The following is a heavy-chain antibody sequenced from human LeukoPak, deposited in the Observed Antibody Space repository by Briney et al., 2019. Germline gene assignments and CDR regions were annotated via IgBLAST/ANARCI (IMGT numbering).Heavy chain of an antibody. CDR1: GGSISSYY. D-gene: IGHD6-19*01. J-gene: IGHJ4*02. Sequence: SETLSLTCTVSGGSISSYYWSWIRQPAGKGLEWIGRIYTSGSTNYNPSLKSRVTISVDTSKNQFSLKLSSVTAADTAVYYCARVSIAVAGNYYFDYWGQGTLVTVSS. V-gene: IGHV4-4*07. CDR2: IYTSGST. CDR3: ARVSIAVAGNYYFDY.